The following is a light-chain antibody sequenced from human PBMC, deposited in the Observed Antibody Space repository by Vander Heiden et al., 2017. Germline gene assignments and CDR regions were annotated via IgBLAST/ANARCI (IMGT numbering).Light chain of an antibody. V-gene: IGLV2-14*03. CDR2: DVT. J-gene: IGLJ1*01. Sequence: QSALTQPASVSGSPGQSITISCPGTSSDIGAYIYVSWYQHHPGKPPKLIIYDVTYRPSGVSDRFSGSKFGNTASLTISGLQAEDEADYYCSSYTKNDTRVFGTGTRVTVL. CDR3: SSYTKNDTRV. CDR1: SSDIGAYIY.